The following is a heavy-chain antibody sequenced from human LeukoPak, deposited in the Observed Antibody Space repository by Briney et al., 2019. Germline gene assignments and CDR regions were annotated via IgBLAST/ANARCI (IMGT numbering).Heavy chain of an antibody. CDR2: INHSGST. CDR3: ARVALITILGWFDP. J-gene: IGHJ5*02. D-gene: IGHD3-3*01. Sequence: PSETLSLTCAVYGGSFSGYYWSWIRQPPGKGLEWIGEINHSGSTNYNPSLKSRVTISVDTSKNQFSLKLSSVTAADTAVYYCARVALITILGWFDPWGQGTLVTVSS. V-gene: IGHV4-34*01. CDR1: GGSFSGYY.